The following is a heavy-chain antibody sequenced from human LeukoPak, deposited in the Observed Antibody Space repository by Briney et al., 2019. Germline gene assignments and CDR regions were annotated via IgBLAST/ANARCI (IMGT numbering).Heavy chain of an antibody. Sequence: GGSLRLSCAASGFTFSSYSMNWVRQAPGKGLEWVSSISSSSSYIYYADSVKGRFTTSRDNAKNSLYLQMNSLRAEDTAVYYCARGERGLYCSSTSCYPVLGGQGTLVTVSS. V-gene: IGHV3-21*01. CDR1: GFTFSSYS. CDR2: ISSSSSYI. CDR3: ARGERGLYCSSTSCYPVL. J-gene: IGHJ4*02. D-gene: IGHD2-2*01.